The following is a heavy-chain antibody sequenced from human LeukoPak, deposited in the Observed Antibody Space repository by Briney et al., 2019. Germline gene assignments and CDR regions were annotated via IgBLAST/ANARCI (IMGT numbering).Heavy chain of an antibody. CDR3: TKEGLGSGTFSAWFDP. J-gene: IGHJ5*02. CDR1: GFTFSNYG. Sequence: GGSLRLSCTPSGFTFSNYGMHWVRQAPGKGLEWVAVVSYEGSTQYYADSVKGRFTISRDNSKNTLYLQMNSLRVEDTAVYYCTKEGLGSGTFSAWFDPWGQGTLVTVSS. CDR2: VSYEGSTQ. V-gene: IGHV3-30*18. D-gene: IGHD3-10*01.